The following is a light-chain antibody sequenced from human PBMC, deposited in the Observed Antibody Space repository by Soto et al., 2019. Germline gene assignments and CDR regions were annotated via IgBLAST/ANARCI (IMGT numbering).Light chain of an antibody. Sequence: IQLTQSPSSLSASVGETVTITCRASQDIDNALNWYQHKPGKAPKLLVYAVSFLETGVPSRFSGRGSGTVFSLTINSLQSDDFATYYCQQHDGRPTMTFGQGTRLEI. V-gene: IGKV1-33*01. CDR2: AVS. J-gene: IGKJ5*01. CDR3: QQHDGRPTMT. CDR1: QDIDNA.